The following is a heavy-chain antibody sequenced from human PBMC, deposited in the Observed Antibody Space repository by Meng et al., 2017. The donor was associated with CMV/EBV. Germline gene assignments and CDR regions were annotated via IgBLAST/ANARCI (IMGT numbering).Heavy chain of an antibody. CDR2: INHSGST. Sequence: QVQLQQWGAGLLKPSETLSLTCAVYGGSFSGYYWSWIRQPPGKGLEWIGEINHSGSTNYNPSLKSRVTISVDTSKNQSSLKLSSVTAADTAVYYCARGSIAARLGLGDWGQGTLVTVSS. CDR3: ARGSIAARLGLGD. V-gene: IGHV4-34*01. J-gene: IGHJ4*02. CDR1: GGSFSGYY. D-gene: IGHD6-6*01.